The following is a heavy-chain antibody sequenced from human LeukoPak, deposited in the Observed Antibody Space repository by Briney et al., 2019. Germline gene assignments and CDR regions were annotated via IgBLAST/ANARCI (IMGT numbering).Heavy chain of an antibody. CDR1: GYTFTSYD. CDR3: ARGFTVDGAFDI. D-gene: IGHD4-23*01. Sequence: ASVKVSCKASGYTFTSYDINWVRQATGQGLEWMGWMNPNSSNTGYAQKFQGRVTMTRNTSISTAYMELSSLRSEDTAVYYCARGFTVDGAFDIWGQGTMVTVSS. V-gene: IGHV1-8*01. CDR2: MNPNSSNT. J-gene: IGHJ3*02.